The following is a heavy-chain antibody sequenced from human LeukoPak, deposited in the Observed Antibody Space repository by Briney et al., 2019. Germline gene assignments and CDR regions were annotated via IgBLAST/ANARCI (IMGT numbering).Heavy chain of an antibody. J-gene: IGHJ6*02. Sequence: GGSLRLSCAASGFTFSSYVMHWVRQAPGKGLEWVAVISYDGSNKYYADSVKGRFTISRDNSKNTLYLQMNSLRAEDTAVYYCARDLGGGRGFANYYYYYYGMDVWGQGTTVTVSS. CDR1: GFTFSSYV. CDR3: ARDLGGGRGFANYYYYYYGMDV. V-gene: IGHV3-30*04. CDR2: ISYDGSNK. D-gene: IGHD3-10*01.